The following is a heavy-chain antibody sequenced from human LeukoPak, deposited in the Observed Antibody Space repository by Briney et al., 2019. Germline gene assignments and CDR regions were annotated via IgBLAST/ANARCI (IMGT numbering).Heavy chain of an antibody. CDR3: ARGIVGATASDY. V-gene: IGHV4-59*01. Sequence: PSETLSLTCTVSGGSISSYYRSWIRQPPGKGLEWIGYIYYSGSTNYNPSLKSRVTISVDTPKNQFSLKLSSVTAADTAVYYCARGIVGATASDYWGQGTLVTVSS. D-gene: IGHD1-26*01. CDR2: IYYSGST. CDR1: GGSISSYY. J-gene: IGHJ4*02.